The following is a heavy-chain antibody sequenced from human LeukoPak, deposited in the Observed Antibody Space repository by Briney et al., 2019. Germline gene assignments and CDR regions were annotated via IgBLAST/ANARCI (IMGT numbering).Heavy chain of an antibody. CDR2: VKQDGSEK. CDR1: GFTFSSYW. D-gene: IGHD3-10*01. Sequence: RGSLRLSCAASGFTFSSYWMSWVRQAPGKGLEWVANVKQDGSEKYYVDSVKGRFTISRDNAKNSLYLQMNSLRAEDTAVYYCARARYYGSGSYSDYWGQGTLVTVSS. CDR3: ARARYYGSGSYSDY. V-gene: IGHV3-7*01. J-gene: IGHJ4*02.